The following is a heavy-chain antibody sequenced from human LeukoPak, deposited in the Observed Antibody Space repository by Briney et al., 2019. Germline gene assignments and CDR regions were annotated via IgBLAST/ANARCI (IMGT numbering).Heavy chain of an antibody. J-gene: IGHJ6*03. D-gene: IGHD4-11*01. CDR3: ARIADYRYYYYYYMDV. V-gene: IGHV1-2*02. CDR2: INPNSGGT. CDR1: GYTFTGYY. Sequence: ASVKVSCKASGYTFTGYYMHWVRQGPGQGLEWMGWINPNSGGTNYAQKFQGRVTITRNTSISTAYMELSSLRSEDTAVYYCARIADYRYYYYYYMDVWGKGTTVTVSS.